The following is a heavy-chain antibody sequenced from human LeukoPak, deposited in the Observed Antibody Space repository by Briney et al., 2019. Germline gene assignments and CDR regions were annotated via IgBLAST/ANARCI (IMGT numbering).Heavy chain of an antibody. Sequence: ASVKVSCKASSYTFTGYYMHWVRQAPGQGLEWMGWINPNSGGTNYAQKFQGRVTMTRDTSISTAYMELSRLRSDDTAVYYCARASGVAAAGPDYWGQGTLVTVSS. CDR2: INPNSGGT. V-gene: IGHV1-2*02. D-gene: IGHD6-13*01. CDR1: SYTFTGYY. J-gene: IGHJ4*02. CDR3: ARASGVAAAGPDY.